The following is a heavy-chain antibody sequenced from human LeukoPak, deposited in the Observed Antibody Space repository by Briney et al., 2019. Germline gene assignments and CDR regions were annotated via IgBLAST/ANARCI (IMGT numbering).Heavy chain of an antibody. Sequence: PSETLSLTCTASGGSISSRSYYWGWIRQPPGKGLEWIGSFYYSGSTYYNPSLKSRVTISADTSKNQFSLKLNSLTPADTAVYYCARQRYYYDSSRYYFDYWGQGTLVTVSS. CDR3: ARQRYYYDSSRYYFDY. CDR1: GGSISSRSYY. CDR2: FYYSGST. D-gene: IGHD3-22*01. V-gene: IGHV4-39*01. J-gene: IGHJ4*02.